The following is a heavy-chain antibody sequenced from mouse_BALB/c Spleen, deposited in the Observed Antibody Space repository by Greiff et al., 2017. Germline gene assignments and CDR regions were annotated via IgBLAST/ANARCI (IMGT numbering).Heavy chain of an antibody. V-gene: IGHV7-3*02. J-gene: IGHJ3*01. CDR2: IRNKANGYTT. Sequence: DVMLVESGGGLVQPGGSLRLSCATSGFTFTDYYMSWVRQPPGKALEWLGFIRNKANGYTTEYSASVKGRFTISRDNAKSILYLQMNTRRAEDNATEYYARNTPYYSHEWFAYWGQGTLVTVSA. CDR1: GFTFTDYY. D-gene: IGHD2-12*01. CDR3: ARNTPYYSHEWFAY.